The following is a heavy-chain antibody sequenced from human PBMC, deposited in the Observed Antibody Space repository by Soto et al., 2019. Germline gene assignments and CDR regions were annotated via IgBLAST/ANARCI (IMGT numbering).Heavy chain of an antibody. D-gene: IGHD2-2*01. CDR2: IYYSGST. CDR1: GGSISSYY. CDR3: ARRRSTRGGYYFDY. J-gene: IGHJ4*02. Sequence: QVQLQESGPGLVKPSETLSLTCTVSGGSISSYYWSWIRQPPGKGLEWIGYIYYSGSTNYNPSLKSRVTISVDTSKTQFSLKLSSVTAADTAVYYCARRRSTRGGYYFDYWGQGTLVTVSS. V-gene: IGHV4-59*08.